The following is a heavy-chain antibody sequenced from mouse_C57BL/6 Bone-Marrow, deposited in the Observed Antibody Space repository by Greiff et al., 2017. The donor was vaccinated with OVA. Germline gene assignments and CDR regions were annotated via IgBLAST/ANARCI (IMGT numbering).Heavy chain of an antibody. J-gene: IGHJ3*01. CDR1: GYTFTDYY. CDR2: INPYNGGT. CDR3: AREEEGEAY. V-gene: IGHV1-19*01. Sequence: EVQLQQSGPVLVKPGASVKMSCKASGYTFTDYYMNWVKQSHGKSLEWIGVINPYNGGTSYNQKFKGKATLTVDKSSSTAYMALNSLTSEDSAVYYCAREEEGEAYWGQGTLVTVSA.